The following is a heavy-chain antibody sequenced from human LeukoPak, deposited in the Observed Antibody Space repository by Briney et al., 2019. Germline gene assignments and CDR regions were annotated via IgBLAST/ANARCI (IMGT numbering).Heavy chain of an antibody. CDR2: IKGKTDGGTT. D-gene: IGHD5-12*01. CDR3: TSYIVATTFDL. J-gene: IGHJ3*01. Sequence: GGSLRLSCAASGFTFGNGWMSWVRQAPGKGLEWVGRIKGKTDGGTTDYAAPVKGRFTISRDDSKNTLYLQMNSLKTEDTAVYYCTSYIVATTFDLWGQGTMVTVPS. CDR1: GFTFGNGW. V-gene: IGHV3-15*01.